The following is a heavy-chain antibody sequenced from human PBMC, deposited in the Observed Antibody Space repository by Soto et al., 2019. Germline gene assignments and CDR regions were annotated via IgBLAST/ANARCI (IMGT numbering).Heavy chain of an antibody. Sequence: PEALCLPSASYGGTFSDYSWIWIRQPPGKRLQWIGEINHTGSTNYSPSLKSRVTISQDTSKNQFFLRLRSVTAADTAVYYCANSPANTNKWYFSLDYCRQ. CDR1: GGTFSDYS. CDR3: ANSPANTNKWYFSLDY. J-gene: IGHJ4*02. D-gene: IGHD2-15*01. V-gene: IGHV4-34*08. CDR2: INHTGST.